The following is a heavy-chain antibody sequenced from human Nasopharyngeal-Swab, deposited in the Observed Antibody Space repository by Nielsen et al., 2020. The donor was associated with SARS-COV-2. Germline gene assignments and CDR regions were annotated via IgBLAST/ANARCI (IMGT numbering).Heavy chain of an antibody. Sequence: WVRQAPGQGLEWMGRIIPILGIANYAQKFQGRVTITADKSTSTAYMELSSLRSEDTAVYYCAREAPVTTDTDGFDVWGQGTTVTVSS. CDR2: IIPILGIA. D-gene: IGHD4-17*01. V-gene: IGHV1-69*04. J-gene: IGHJ6*02. CDR3: AREAPVTTDTDGFDV.